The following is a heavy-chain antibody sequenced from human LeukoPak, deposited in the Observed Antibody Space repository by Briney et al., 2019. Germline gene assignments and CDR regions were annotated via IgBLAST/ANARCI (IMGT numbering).Heavy chain of an antibody. CDR3: GRDMDV. CDR2: IKQGGSEK. Sequence: PGRSLRLSCAASGFTFSGYAMHWVRQAPGKGLEWVANIKQGGSEKYYVDSVKGRFTISRDDAKNSLYLQMNSLRADDTAVYYCGRDMDVWGQGTTVTVSS. J-gene: IGHJ6*02. V-gene: IGHV3-7*03. CDR1: GFTFSGYA.